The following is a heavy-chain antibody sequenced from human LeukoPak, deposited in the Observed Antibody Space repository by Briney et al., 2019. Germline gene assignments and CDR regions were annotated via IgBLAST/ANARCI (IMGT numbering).Heavy chain of an antibody. D-gene: IGHD3-9*01. J-gene: IGHJ3*02. CDR3: ARARYVNSFYAFDI. CDR1: GGSISSYY. Sequence: ASETLSLTSTVSGGSISSYYWSWIRLPPGKGLEWIGYLSKSGNTNYSPSLKSRVTIFGDTSKNQFFLKLSSVTAADTAVYYSARARYVNSFYAFDIWGQGTLVTVSS. CDR2: LSKSGNT. V-gene: IGHV4-59*01.